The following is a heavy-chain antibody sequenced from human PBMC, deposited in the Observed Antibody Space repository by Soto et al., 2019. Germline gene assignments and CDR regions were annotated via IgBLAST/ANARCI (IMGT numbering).Heavy chain of an antibody. V-gene: IGHV1-18*01. Sequence: ASVKVSCKASGYTFTSYGISWVRQAPGQGLEWMGWISAYNGNTNYAQKLQGRVTMTTDTSTSTAYMELRSLRSDDTAVYYCARDNYAYVWGNDGMDVWGQGTTVTVSS. CDR3: ARDNYAYVWGNDGMDV. CDR2: ISAYNGNT. CDR1: GYTFTSYG. J-gene: IGHJ6*02. D-gene: IGHD3-16*01.